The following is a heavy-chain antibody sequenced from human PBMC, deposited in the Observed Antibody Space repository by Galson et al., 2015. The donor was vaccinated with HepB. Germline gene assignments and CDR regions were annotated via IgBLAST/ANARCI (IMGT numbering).Heavy chain of an antibody. CDR2: ISYDGSNK. CDR1: GFTFSSYG. Sequence: SLRLSCAASGFTFSSYGMHWVRQAPGKGLEWVAVISYDGSNKYYADSVKGRFTISRDNSKNTLYLQMNSLRAEDTAVYYCARALWWVATISADYWGQGTLVTVSS. J-gene: IGHJ4*02. V-gene: IGHV3-30*03. CDR3: ARALWWVATISADY. D-gene: IGHD5-12*01.